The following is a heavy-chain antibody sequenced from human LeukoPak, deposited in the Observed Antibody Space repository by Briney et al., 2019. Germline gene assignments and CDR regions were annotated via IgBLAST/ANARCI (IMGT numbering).Heavy chain of an antibody. CDR1: GFTFSSYE. D-gene: IGHD2-8*01. Sequence: PGGSLRLSCAASGFTFSSYEMNWVRQAPGKGLEWVSYISSSGSTIYYADSVKGRFTISRDNAKNSLYLQMNSLRAEDTAIYYCARDPTQNGPNWFDLWGQGTLVTVSS. V-gene: IGHV3-48*03. J-gene: IGHJ5*02. CDR2: ISSSGSTI. CDR3: ARDPTQNGPNWFDL.